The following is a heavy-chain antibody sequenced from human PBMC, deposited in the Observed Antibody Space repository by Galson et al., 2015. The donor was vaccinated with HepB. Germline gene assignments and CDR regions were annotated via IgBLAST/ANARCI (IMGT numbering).Heavy chain of an antibody. J-gene: IGHJ4*02. V-gene: IGHV5-10-1*01. CDR1: GYSFTSYW. Sequence: QSGAEVKKPGESLRISCKGSGYSFTSYWISWVRQMPGKGLEWMGRIDPSDSYTNYSPSFQGHVTISADKSISTAYLQWSSLKASDTAMYYCARRAGSSSWYLGPHFDYWGQGTLVTVSS. D-gene: IGHD6-13*01. CDR2: IDPSDSYT. CDR3: ARRAGSSSWYLGPHFDY.